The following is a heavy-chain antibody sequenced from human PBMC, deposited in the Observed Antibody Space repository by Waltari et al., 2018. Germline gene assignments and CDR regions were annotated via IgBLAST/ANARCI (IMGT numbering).Heavy chain of an antibody. V-gene: IGHV3-74*01. Sequence: EVQLVESGGGLVQPGGSLRLSCAASGFTFSSYWMHWVRQAPGKGLVWVSRINSGGSSTSYADSVKGRFTISRDNAKKRLYLQMNSLRAEDTAVYYCARELVVAASPYYYGMDVWGQGTTVTVSS. D-gene: IGHD2-15*01. CDR3: ARELVVAASPYYYGMDV. CDR1: GFTFSSYW. CDR2: INSGGSST. J-gene: IGHJ6*02.